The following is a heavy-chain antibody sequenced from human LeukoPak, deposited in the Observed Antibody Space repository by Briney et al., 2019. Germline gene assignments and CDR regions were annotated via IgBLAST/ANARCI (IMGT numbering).Heavy chain of an antibody. Sequence: ASVKVSCRASGYTFTSYYMHWVRQAPGQGLEWMGIINPSGGSTSYAQKFQGRVTMTRDMSTSTVYMELSSLRSEDTAVYYCAREGFYRDGYNSIWGQGTLVTVSS. J-gene: IGHJ4*02. V-gene: IGHV1-46*01. D-gene: IGHD5-24*01. CDR1: GYTFTSYY. CDR3: AREGFYRDGYNSI. CDR2: INPSGGST.